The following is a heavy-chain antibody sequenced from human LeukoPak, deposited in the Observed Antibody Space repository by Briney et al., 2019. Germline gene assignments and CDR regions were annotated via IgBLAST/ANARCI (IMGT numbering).Heavy chain of an antibody. Sequence: SETLSFTSTVSGYSINSGYYWAWTRRPPGKGLGRIGRIFHTGSSYHNPPLKSRVTISVDTSKIQFSLKLSSVTAADTAVYYCARGVPPRHYYGSGSRVIDKYYFDYWGQGTLVTVSS. CDR3: ARGVPPRHYYGSGSRVIDKYYFDY. V-gene: IGHV4-38-2*02. CDR1: GYSINSGYY. J-gene: IGHJ4*02. CDR2: IFHTGSS. D-gene: IGHD3-10*01.